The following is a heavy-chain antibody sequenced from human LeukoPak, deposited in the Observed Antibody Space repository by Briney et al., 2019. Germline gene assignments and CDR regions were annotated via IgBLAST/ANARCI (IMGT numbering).Heavy chain of an antibody. J-gene: IGHJ3*02. CDR3: ARVIAVAGHDAFDI. CDR2: INTNTGNP. D-gene: IGHD6-19*01. V-gene: IGHV7-4-1*02. CDR1: GYTFTGYY. Sequence: ASVKVSCKASGYTFTGYYMHWVRQAPGQGLEWMGWINTNTGNPTYAQGFTGRFVFSLDTSVSTAYLQISSLKAEDTAVYYCARVIAVAGHDAFDIWGQGTMVTVSS.